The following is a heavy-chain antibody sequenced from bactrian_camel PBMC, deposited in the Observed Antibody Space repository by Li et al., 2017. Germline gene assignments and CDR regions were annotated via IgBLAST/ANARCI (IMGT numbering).Heavy chain of an antibody. CDR1: GSTFSMCA. CDR3: AAKRTPYGGWWYPLLPSTYNY. Sequence: HVQLVESGGGSVQAGGSLKLSCTSSGSTFSMCAMAWYRQAPGKERELVGSITSDGTTTYTDSVKGRVTISQGYAKNTMYLQMNSLKPEDTAMYICAAKRTPYGGWWYPLLPSTYNYWGQGTQVTVS. J-gene: IGHJ4*01. V-gene: IGHV3S53*01. D-gene: IGHD7*01. CDR2: ITSDGTT.